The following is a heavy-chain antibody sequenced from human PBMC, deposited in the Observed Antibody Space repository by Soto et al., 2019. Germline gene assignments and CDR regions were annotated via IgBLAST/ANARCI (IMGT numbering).Heavy chain of an antibody. CDR1: GFTVSSSH. D-gene: IGHD1-1*01. CDR2: LYNHGKT. J-gene: IGHJ4*02. Sequence: EVQLVESGGGLTQPGGSLRLSCVVSGFTVSSSHMSWVRQAPGKGLEGVSILYNHGKTNYVDSVKGRFTITRDNSKNTVYLQMNSLRGEDTAVYYCASLTEAERHWGQGALVTVSS. CDR3: ASLTEAERH. V-gene: IGHV3-53*01.